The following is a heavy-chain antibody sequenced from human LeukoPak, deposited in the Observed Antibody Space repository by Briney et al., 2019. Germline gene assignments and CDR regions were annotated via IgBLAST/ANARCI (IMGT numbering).Heavy chain of an antibody. CDR1: GGSLCTFY. D-gene: IGHD3-22*01. CDR2: IYYSGST. J-gene: IGHJ4*02. Sequence: SETLSLTCTVSGGSLCTFYWSWIRQPPGKGLEWIGYIYYSGSTQYNPSLESRVTIAVDTSKNQFSLKLSSVTAADTAVYYCAREDYYDSSGDYYWVYWGQGTLVTVSP. CDR3: AREDYYDSSGDYYWVY. V-gene: IGHV4-59*12.